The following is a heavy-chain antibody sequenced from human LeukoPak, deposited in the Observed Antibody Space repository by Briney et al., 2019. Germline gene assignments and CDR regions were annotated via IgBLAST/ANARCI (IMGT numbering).Heavy chain of an antibody. J-gene: IGHJ4*02. CDR3: ARDRYGDYFDY. CDR1: GFIFSTYA. D-gene: IGHD4-17*01. Sequence: GGSLRLSCAASGFIFSTYAMSWVRQAPGKGLEWVSVIYSGGSTDYADSVKGRFTISRDNSKNTLYLQMNSLRAEDTAVYYCARDRYGDYFDYWGQGTRVTVSS. V-gene: IGHV3-66*01. CDR2: IYSGGST.